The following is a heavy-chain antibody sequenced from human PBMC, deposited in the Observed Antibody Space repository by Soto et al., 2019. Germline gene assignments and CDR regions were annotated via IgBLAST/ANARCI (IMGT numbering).Heavy chain of an antibody. CDR3: ARGTVTSGLWFVP. CDR2: ISSLSGNT. J-gene: IGHJ5*02. CDR1: HATFTGYT. V-gene: IGHV1-18*04. D-gene: IGHD4-17*01. Sequence: QVHLVQSETEVKEPGASVTVSCKTSHATFTGYTINWVRQAPGQGLEWLGWISSLSGNTYYARDSQGRLTVTTKASATTAYIELGSRRSDDTSVYFCARGTVTSGLWFVPWGQGTLVTVSS.